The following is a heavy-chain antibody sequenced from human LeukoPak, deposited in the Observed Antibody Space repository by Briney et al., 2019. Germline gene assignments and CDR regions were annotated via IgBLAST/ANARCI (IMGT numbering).Heavy chain of an antibody. V-gene: IGHV3-23*01. CDR2: ISGSGGST. CDR3: AEDRFRPPITIFGVVDY. CDR1: GFTFSSYA. D-gene: IGHD3-3*01. J-gene: IGHJ4*02. Sequence: GGSLRLSCAASGFTFSSYAMSWVRQAPGKGLEWVSAISGSGGSTYYADSVKGRFTISRDNSKNTLYLQMNSLRAEDTAVYYCAEDRFRPPITIFGVVDYWGQGTLVTVSS.